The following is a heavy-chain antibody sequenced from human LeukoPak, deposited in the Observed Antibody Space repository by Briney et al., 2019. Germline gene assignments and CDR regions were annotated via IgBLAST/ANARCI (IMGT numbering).Heavy chain of an antibody. J-gene: IGHJ3*02. CDR1: GYSFTSYW. D-gene: IGHD5-18*01. CDR3: ARRGYSYLTGKNFAFDI. Sequence: GESLKISCKGSGYSFTSYWIGWVRQMPGKGLEWMGIIYPGDSDTRYSPSFQGQVTISADKSISTAYLQWSTLEASDTAIYYCARRGYSYLTGKNFAFDIWGQGTMVTVSS. V-gene: IGHV5-51*01. CDR2: IYPGDSDT.